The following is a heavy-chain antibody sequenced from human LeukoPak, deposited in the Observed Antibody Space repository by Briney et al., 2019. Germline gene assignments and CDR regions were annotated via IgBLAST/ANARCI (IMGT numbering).Heavy chain of an antibody. Sequence: SETLSLTCTVSGGSISSYYWSWIRQPAGKGLEWIGRIYTSGSTNYNPSLKSRVTMSVDTSKDQFSLKLSSVTAADTAVYYRARDQGSGYAYGMDVWGQGTTVTVSS. D-gene: IGHD5-12*01. J-gene: IGHJ6*02. CDR2: IYTSGST. CDR1: GGSISSYY. V-gene: IGHV4-4*07. CDR3: ARDQGSGYAYGMDV.